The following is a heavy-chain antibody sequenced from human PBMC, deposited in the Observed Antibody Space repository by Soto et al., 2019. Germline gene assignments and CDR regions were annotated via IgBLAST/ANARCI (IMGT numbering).Heavy chain of an antibody. CDR1: GFTFSSYW. D-gene: IGHD3-10*01. V-gene: IGHV3-7*01. J-gene: IGHJ3*02. Sequence: GGSLRLSCAASGFTFSSYWMSWVRQAPGKGLEWVANIKQDGSEKYYVDSVKGRFTTSRDNAKNSLYLQMNSLRAEDTAVYYCARALGFYYGSGIGAFDIRGQRTMVTGSS. CDR3: ARALGFYYGSGIGAFDI. CDR2: IKQDGSEK.